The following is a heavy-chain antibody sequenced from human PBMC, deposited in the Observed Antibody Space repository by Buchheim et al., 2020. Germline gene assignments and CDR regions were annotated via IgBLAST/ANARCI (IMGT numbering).Heavy chain of an antibody. J-gene: IGHJ6*02. CDR1: GFTFSSYG. V-gene: IGHV3-30*18. D-gene: IGHD3-10*01. Sequence: QVQLVESGGGVVQPGRSLRLSCAASGFTFSSYGMHWVRQAPGKGLEGVAVISYDGSNKYYADSVKGRFTISRDNSKNTLYLQMNSLRAEDTAVYYCAKAYYYGSGSFRMVYYGMDVWGQGTT. CDR3: AKAYYYGSGSFRMVYYGMDV. CDR2: ISYDGSNK.